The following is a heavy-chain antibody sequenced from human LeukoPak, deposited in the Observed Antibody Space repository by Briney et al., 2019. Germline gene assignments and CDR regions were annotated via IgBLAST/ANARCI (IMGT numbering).Heavy chain of an antibody. Sequence: PGGSLRLSCAASGFTFSNAWMSWVRQAPGKGLEGVGRIKSKTDGGTTDYAAPVKGRFTITRYDSKNTLYLQMNSLKTEVTAVYFRTTDSYGDFPRDLDCWGQASLVTVSA. CDR1: GFTFSNAW. CDR2: IKSKTDGGTT. V-gene: IGHV3-15*01. CDR3: TTDSYGDFPRDLDC. D-gene: IGHD4-17*01. J-gene: IGHJ4*02.